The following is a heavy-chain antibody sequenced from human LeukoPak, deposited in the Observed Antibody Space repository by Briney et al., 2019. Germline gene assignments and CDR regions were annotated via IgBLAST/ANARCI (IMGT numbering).Heavy chain of an antibody. Sequence: SETLSLTCTVSGGSISSNNYWGWIRQSPGKGLEWIGSLYYSGNTYYNPSLKSRVTISVDTSKNQFSLKLSSVTAADTAVYYCARHAQWLVGLDYWGQGILVPVSP. CDR3: ARHAQWLVGLDY. D-gene: IGHD6-19*01. CDR1: GGSISSNNY. CDR2: LYYSGNT. J-gene: IGHJ4*02. V-gene: IGHV4-39*01.